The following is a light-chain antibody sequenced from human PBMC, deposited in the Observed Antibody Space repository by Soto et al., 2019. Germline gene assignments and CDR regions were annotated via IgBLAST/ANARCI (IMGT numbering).Light chain of an antibody. V-gene: IGKV3-20*01. CDR3: QHYGNAPWT. J-gene: IGKJ1*01. CDR2: AAS. Sequence: EIVLTQSPGTLSSSPGERATLSCRASESVSSNYLAWYQQRPGQAPRLLIYAASNRARGIPDRFGVSGSGTDFTLTVSRLEPVDFAVYYFQHYGNAPWTFGQGTNV. CDR1: ESVSSNY.